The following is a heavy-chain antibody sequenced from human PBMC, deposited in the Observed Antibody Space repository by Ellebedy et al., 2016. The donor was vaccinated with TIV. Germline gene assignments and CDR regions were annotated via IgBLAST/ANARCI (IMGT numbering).Heavy chain of an antibody. V-gene: IGHV3-33*08. D-gene: IGHD2-15*01. J-gene: IGHJ4*02. CDR2: IWYDGSNK. CDR1: GFTFTDAW. Sequence: GGSLRLSCVASGFTFTDAWVSWVRQVPGKGLEWVALIWYDGSNKFYADSVNGRFTISRDNSKNTRYLQMNSLRAEDTALYYCATLRGFCIGGNCYGSTFDYWGLGTLVTVSS. CDR3: ATLRGFCIGGNCYGSTFDY.